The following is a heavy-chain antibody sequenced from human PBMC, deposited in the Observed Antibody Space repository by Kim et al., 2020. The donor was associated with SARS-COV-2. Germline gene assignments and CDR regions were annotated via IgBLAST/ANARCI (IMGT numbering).Heavy chain of an antibody. D-gene: IGHD2-2*01. CDR3: AGGQPLDY. Sequence: SETLSLTCSASGGSIRSGGKFWTWIRQHPAKGLESIGYISYSGNSHYSPSLRSRVSISLQTSENQFSLELTSVTAADTAAYYCAGGQPLDYWGQGILVTVSS. CDR2: ISYSGNS. V-gene: IGHV4-31*03. CDR1: GGSIRSGGKF. J-gene: IGHJ4*02.